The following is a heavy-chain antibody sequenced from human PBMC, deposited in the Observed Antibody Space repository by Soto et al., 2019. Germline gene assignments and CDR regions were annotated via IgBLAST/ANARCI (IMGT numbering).Heavy chain of an antibody. CDR3: VRGSNYYDSSGYQSFDY. D-gene: IGHD3-22*01. Sequence: PSETLSLTCTVSGGSISSGDYYWSWIRQPPGKGLEWIGYIYYSGSTYYNPSLKSRVTISVGTSKDQFYLEVSSVTAADTAVYYCVRGSNYYDSSGYQSFDYWGQGRLVAVS. V-gene: IGHV4-30-4*01. CDR2: IYYSGST. CDR1: GGSISSGDYY. J-gene: IGHJ4*02.